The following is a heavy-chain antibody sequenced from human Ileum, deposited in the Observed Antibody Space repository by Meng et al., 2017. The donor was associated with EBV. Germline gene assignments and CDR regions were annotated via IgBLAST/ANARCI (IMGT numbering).Heavy chain of an antibody. CDR3: GRDQGRELINH. CDR1: GDSISSEIL. CDR2: VYHRGDT. Sequence: GPGLVRPSETLSPTLTVSGDSISSEILCSCVRQPPGKGLEWIGEVYHRGDTNYNPSLKSLVDISVDKSKNQFYLSLFSVTAADAAVYYCGRDQGRELINHWGQGTLVTVSS. J-gene: IGHJ4*02. V-gene: IGHV4-4*02. D-gene: IGHD1-7*01.